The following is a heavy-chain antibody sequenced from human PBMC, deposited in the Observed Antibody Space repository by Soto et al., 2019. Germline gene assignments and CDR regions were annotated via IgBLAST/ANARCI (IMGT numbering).Heavy chain of an antibody. D-gene: IGHD3-22*01. CDR1: GGTFSSYA. J-gene: IGHJ4*02. Sequence: SVKVSCKASGGTFSSYAISWVRQAPGQGLEWMGGIIPIFGTANYAQKFQGRVTITADESTSTAYMELSSLRSEDTAVYYCARGQRGYYYDSSGPFDYSGQATLVTVSS. V-gene: IGHV1-69*13. CDR2: IIPIFGTA. CDR3: ARGQRGYYYDSSGPFDY.